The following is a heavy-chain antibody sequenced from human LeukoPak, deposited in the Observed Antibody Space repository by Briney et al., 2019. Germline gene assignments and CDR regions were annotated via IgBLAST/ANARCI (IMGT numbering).Heavy chain of an antibody. J-gene: IGHJ5*02. V-gene: IGHV4-59*01. Sequence: SETLSLTCTVSGGSISSYYWSWIRQPPGKGLEWIGYIYYSGSTNYNPSLKSRVTISVDTSKNQFSLKLSSVAAADTAVYYCARGGGLWLGSWFDPWGQGTLVTVSS. CDR2: IYYSGST. D-gene: IGHD5-18*01. CDR3: ARGGGLWLGSWFDP. CDR1: GGSISSYY.